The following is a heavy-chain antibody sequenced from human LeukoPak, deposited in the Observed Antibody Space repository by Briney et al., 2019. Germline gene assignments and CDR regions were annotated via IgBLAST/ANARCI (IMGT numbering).Heavy chain of an antibody. CDR2: IYSGGST. CDR3: ARDLGRYSSSAGAFDI. V-gene: IGHV3-53*01. Sequence: GGSLRLSCAASGFTVSSNYMSWVRQAPGKGLEWVSVIYSGGSTYYADSVKGRFTISRDNSKNTLYLQMNSLRAEDTAVYYCARDLGRYSSSAGAFDIWGQGTMVTVSS. CDR1: GFTVSSNY. J-gene: IGHJ3*02. D-gene: IGHD6-13*01.